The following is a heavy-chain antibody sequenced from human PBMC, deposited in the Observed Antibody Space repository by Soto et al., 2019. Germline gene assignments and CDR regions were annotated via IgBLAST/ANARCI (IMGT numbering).Heavy chain of an antibody. D-gene: IGHD1-26*01. CDR3: AREWMGSTSY. V-gene: IGHV1-18*04. CDR2: ISAYDGNT. J-gene: IGHJ4*02. Sequence: ASVKVSFKASGYPFTNYGITFVRQAPGQGLEWMGWISAYDGNTNYAQNFQGRVTMTTDTSTSTAYMELRSLRSDDTAVYYCAREWMGSTSYWGQGTLVTVSS. CDR1: GYPFTNYG.